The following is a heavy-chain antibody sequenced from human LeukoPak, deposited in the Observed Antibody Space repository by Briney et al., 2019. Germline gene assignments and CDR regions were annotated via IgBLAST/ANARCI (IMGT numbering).Heavy chain of an antibody. J-gene: IGHJ4*02. V-gene: IGHV3-48*01. D-gene: IGHD2-15*01. CDR3: ARDLVVVPASPYYSDY. CDR1: GFTFSNYH. CDR2: ISKSASTT. Sequence: GGSLRLSCAASGFTFSNYHMNWVRQAPGKGLEWVSYISKSASTTYYADSVKGRFTISRDTARNSVYLQMNSLTAEDTAVYYCARDLVVVPASPYYSDYWGQGTLVTVSS.